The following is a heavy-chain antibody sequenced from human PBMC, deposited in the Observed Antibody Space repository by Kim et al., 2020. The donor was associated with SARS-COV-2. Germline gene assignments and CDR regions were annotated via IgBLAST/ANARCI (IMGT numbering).Heavy chain of an antibody. Sequence: RFTISRDNSKNTLYLQMNSLRAEDTAVYYCAKTDARRYYYDSSGYLGSDYWGQGTLVTVSS. V-gene: IGHV3-30*02. D-gene: IGHD3-22*01. J-gene: IGHJ4*02. CDR3: AKTDARRYYYDSSGYLGSDY.